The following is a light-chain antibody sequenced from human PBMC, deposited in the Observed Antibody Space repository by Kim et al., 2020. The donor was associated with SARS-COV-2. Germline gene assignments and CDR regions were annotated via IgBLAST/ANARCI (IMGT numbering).Light chain of an antibody. Sequence: YELTQPPSVSVSPGHTASITCSGDKLGDKYACWYQQKPGQSPVLVIYQDSKRPSGIPERFSGSNSGNTATLTISGTQAMDEADYYCQAWDSSTACVVFGG. CDR2: QDS. V-gene: IGLV3-1*01. J-gene: IGLJ2*01. CDR1: KLGDKY. CDR3: QAWDSSTACVV.